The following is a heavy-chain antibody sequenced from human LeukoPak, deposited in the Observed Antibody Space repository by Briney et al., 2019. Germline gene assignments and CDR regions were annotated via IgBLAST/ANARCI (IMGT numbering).Heavy chain of an antibody. V-gene: IGHV3-33*06. J-gene: IGHJ4*02. CDR1: GFTFSSYG. Sequence: PGRSLRLSCAASGFTFSSYGMHWVRQAPGKGLEWVAVIWYDGSNKYYADSVKGRFTISRDNSKNALYLQMNSLRAEDTGVYYCAKDHYWSIDYWGRGTLVTVSS. D-gene: IGHD3-3*01. CDR2: IWYDGSNK. CDR3: AKDHYWSIDY.